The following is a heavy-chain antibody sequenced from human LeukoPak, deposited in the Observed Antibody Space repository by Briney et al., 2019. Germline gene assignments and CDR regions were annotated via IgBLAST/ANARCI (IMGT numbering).Heavy chain of an antibody. J-gene: IGHJ6*03. V-gene: IGHV3-13*01. D-gene: IGHD1-1*01. CDR2: IGTASDT. Sequence: GGSLRLSCAASGFTFSSYSMNWVRQAPGQGLEWVSTIGTASDTYYPGYVEGRFTLSRDNAKNSLYLQMNSLTAGDTAVYYCARGPPRGKYYYMDVWGKGTTVTVSS. CDR1: GFTFSSYS. CDR3: ARGPPRGKYYYMDV.